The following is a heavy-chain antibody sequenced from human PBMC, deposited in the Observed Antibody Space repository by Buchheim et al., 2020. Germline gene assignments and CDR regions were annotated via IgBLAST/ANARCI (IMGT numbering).Heavy chain of an antibody. J-gene: IGHJ5*02. CDR3: AKGPTGWFDP. CDR2: ISGSGIST. CDR1: GFTFGSSG. V-gene: IGHV3-23*01. Sequence: EVQLLESGGGLLQPGGSLRLSCAASGFTFGSSGMSWVRQAPGKGLEWVSDISGSGISTNYADSVKGRFTISRDNSKNTLYLQMNSLRAEDTAVYYCAKGPTGWFDPWGQGTL. D-gene: IGHD4-17*01.